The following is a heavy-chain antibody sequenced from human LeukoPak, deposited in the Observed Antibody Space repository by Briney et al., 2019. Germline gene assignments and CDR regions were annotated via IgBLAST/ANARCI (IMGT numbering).Heavy chain of an antibody. CDR2: INHSGST. Sequence: PSETLSLTCAAYGGSFSGYYWSWIRQPPGKGLEWIGEINHSGSTNYNPSLKSRVTISVDTSKNQFSLKLSSVTAADTAVYYCARGQTFWDYWGQGTLVTVSS. J-gene: IGHJ4*02. V-gene: IGHV4-34*01. CDR1: GGSFSGYY. CDR3: ARGQTFWDY.